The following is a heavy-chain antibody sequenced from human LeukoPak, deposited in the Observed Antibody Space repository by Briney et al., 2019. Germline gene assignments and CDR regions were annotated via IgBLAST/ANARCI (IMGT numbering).Heavy chain of an antibody. Sequence: ASVKVFCKASGYTFTGSYMHWVRQAPGQGLEWMGWINPNSGNTNYAQKLQGRVTMTTDTSTSTAYMELRSLRSDDTAVYYCARHRRSSGSYDYWGQGTLVTVSS. CDR1: GYTFTGSY. V-gene: IGHV1-18*04. CDR3: ARHRRSSGSYDY. J-gene: IGHJ4*02. CDR2: INPNSGNT. D-gene: IGHD1-26*01.